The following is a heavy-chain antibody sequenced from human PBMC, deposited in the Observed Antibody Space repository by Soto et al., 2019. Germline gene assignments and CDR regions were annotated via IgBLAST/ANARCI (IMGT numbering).Heavy chain of an antibody. CDR2: IYYSGST. J-gene: IGHJ4*02. CDR3: ARTSSSWYLFDY. CDR1: GGSISSGGYY. D-gene: IGHD6-13*01. V-gene: IGHV4-31*03. Sequence: QVQLQESGPGLVKPSQTLSLTCTVSGGSISSGGYYWSWIRQHPGKGLEWIGYIYYSGSTYYIPSLKSRVTISVDTSKNQFSLKLSSVTAADTAVYYCARTSSSWYLFDYWGQGTLVTVSS.